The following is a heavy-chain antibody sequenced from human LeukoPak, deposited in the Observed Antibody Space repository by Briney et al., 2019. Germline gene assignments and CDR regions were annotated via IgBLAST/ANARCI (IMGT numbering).Heavy chain of an antibody. Sequence: SETLSLTCTVSGYSISSGYYWAWIRQPPGKGLEWIGSVYHSGSTYYSPSLESRVTISIDTSRNKFSLKLNSVTAADTAFYFCARDGLVVPKYWGQGILVAVSS. CDR3: ARDGLVVPKY. V-gene: IGHV4-38-2*02. J-gene: IGHJ4*02. D-gene: IGHD2-2*01. CDR2: VYHSGST. CDR1: GYSISSGYY.